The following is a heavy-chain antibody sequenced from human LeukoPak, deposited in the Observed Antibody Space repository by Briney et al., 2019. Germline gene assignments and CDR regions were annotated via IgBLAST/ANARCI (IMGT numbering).Heavy chain of an antibody. Sequence: PGGSLRLSCAASGFTFRSYWMHWVRQAPGKGLVWVSRINSDGGTTTYADSVKGRFTISRDNAKNTLYLQMNSLRAEDTAVYYCARPSARGAAAGTSLYYYGMDVWGKGTTVTVSS. CDR3: ARPSARGAAAGTSLYYYGMDV. V-gene: IGHV3-74*01. CDR2: INSDGGTT. D-gene: IGHD6-13*01. CDR1: GFTFRSYW. J-gene: IGHJ6*04.